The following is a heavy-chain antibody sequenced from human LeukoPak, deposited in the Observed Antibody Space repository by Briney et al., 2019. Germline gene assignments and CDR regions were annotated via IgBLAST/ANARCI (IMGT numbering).Heavy chain of an antibody. CDR2: IYYSGST. D-gene: IGHD3-22*01. V-gene: IGHV4-59*01. CDR1: GSSISSYY. Sequence: PSETLSFTCTVPGSSISSYYWSWIRQPPGKGLKWIGYIYYSGSTNYNPSLKSRVTISVDTSKNQFSLRLSSVTAADTAVYYCARVTGYMIEDYFDYWGQGTLVTVSS. J-gene: IGHJ4*02. CDR3: ARVTGYMIEDYFDY.